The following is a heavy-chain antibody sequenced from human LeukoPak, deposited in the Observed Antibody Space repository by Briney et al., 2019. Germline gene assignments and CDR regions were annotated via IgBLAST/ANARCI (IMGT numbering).Heavy chain of an antibody. J-gene: IGHJ6*03. Sequence: ASVKVSCKASGYTFTSYDINWVRQATGQGLEWMGWMNPNSGNTGYAQKFQGRVTMTRNTSISTAYMELSSLRSEDTAVYCCARGEVVPAATYYYYYMDVWGKGTTATVSS. CDR2: MNPNSGNT. CDR3: ARGEVVPAATYYYYYMDV. V-gene: IGHV1-8*01. CDR1: GYTFTSYD. D-gene: IGHD2-2*01.